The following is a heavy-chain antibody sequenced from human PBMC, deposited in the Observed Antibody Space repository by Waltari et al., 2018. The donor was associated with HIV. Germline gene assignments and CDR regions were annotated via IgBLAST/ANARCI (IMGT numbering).Heavy chain of an antibody. V-gene: IGHV3-9*01. J-gene: IGHJ4*02. CDR1: GFRFDDYA. CDR3: VKDTGTVTPFYFDY. CDR2: ISWNSGSV. D-gene: IGHD6-13*01. Sequence: EVKLVESGGGLVQLARSLRLTCAAYGFRFDDYAMHWVRQAPGKGLEWVSGISWNSGSVGYVESVKGRFTISRDNAKNSLYLQMNSLRTEDTALYYCVKDTGTVTPFYFDYWGRGAPVTV.